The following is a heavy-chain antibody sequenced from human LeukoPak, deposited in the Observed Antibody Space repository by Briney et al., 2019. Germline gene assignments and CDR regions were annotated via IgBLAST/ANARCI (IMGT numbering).Heavy chain of an antibody. J-gene: IGHJ5*02. V-gene: IGHV4-34*01. CDR1: GGSLSGYY. CDR3: ARGLGYCSSTSCYRDWFDP. Sequence: SETLSLTCAVYGGSLSGYYWSWIRQPPGKGLEWIGEINHSGSTNYNPSLKSRVTISVDTSKNQFFLKLSSVTAADTAVYYCARGLGYCSSTSCYRDWFDPWGQGTLVTVSS. CDR2: INHSGST. D-gene: IGHD2-2*01.